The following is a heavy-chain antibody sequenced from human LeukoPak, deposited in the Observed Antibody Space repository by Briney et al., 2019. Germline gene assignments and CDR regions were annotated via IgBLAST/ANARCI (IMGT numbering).Heavy chain of an antibody. J-gene: IGHJ4*02. CDR1: GYTFTGYH. CDR2: INPNSGGT. D-gene: IGHD5-12*01. Sequence: GASVKVSCKASGYTFTGYHIHWVRQAPGQGREWMGWINPNSGGTNYAQKFQGRVTMTRDTSISTAYMELSRLRSDDTAVYYCAREVGSGYDYETTQYYFDYWGQGTLVTVSS. CDR3: AREVGSGYDYETTQYYFDY. V-gene: IGHV1-2*02.